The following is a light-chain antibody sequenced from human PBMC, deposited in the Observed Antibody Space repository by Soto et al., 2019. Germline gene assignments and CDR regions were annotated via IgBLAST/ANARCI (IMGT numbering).Light chain of an antibody. CDR1: QSISTY. CDR3: HQSYSTPPA. CDR2: GVF. J-gene: IGKJ2*01. Sequence: DIQMTQSPSSLSASVGDRVTITCRTSQSISTYLNWYQQKPGKAPKLLIYGVFSLESGVPSRFSGGGSGTDFSPTISSLQPEDFAVYYCHQSYSTPPAFGQGTKVEIK. V-gene: IGKV1-39*01.